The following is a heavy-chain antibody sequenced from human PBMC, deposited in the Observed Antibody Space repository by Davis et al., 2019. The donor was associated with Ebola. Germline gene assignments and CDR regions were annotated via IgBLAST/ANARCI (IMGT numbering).Heavy chain of an antibody. CDR3: ARADGDYVHFDY. CDR2: GYDTGTT. Sequence: SETLSLTCTVSGYSISSGYYWGWIRQPPGKGLEWIGYGYDTGTTNYNPSLKNRITISVDTSKNQFSLKVSSVTAADTAVYYCARADGDYVHFDYWGQGILVTVSS. CDR1: GYSISSGYY. J-gene: IGHJ4*02. D-gene: IGHD4-17*01. V-gene: IGHV4-61*01.